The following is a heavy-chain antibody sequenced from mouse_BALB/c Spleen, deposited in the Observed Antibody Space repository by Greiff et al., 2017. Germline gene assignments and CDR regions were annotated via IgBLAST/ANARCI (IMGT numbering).Heavy chain of an antibody. CDR2: IWSGGST. V-gene: IGHV2-2*02. Sequence: VQRVESGPGLVQPSQSLSITCTVSGFSLTSYGVHWVRQSPGKGLEWLGVIWSGGSTDYNAAFISRLSISKDNSKSQVFFKMNSLQANDTAIYYCARNNGANWAWFAYWGQGTLVTVSA. CDR3: ARNNGANWAWFAY. J-gene: IGHJ3*01. D-gene: IGHD4-1*01. CDR1: GFSLTSYG.